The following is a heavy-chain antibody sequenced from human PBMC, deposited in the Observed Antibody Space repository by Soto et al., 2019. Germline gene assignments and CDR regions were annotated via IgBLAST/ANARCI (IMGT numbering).Heavy chain of an antibody. Sequence: PGGSLRLSCAASGFPFSSFGIHWVRQAPGEGLEWVAVIWYDGSNKYYADSVKGRFTISRDNAKNTVDLQMNSLRGEDTAVYYCARSGCSGGTCYRGYDGFDIWGQGTKVTVSS. D-gene: IGHD2-15*01. CDR1: GFPFSSFG. CDR3: ARSGCSGGTCYRGYDGFDI. CDR2: IWYDGSNK. V-gene: IGHV3-33*01. J-gene: IGHJ3*02.